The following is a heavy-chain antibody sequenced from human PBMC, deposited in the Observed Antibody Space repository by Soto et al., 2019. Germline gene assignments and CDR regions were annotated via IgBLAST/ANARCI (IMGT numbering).Heavy chain of an antibody. CDR1: GYTFTSYY. J-gene: IGHJ3*02. V-gene: IGHV1-46*01. CDR2: IDPRDGST. Sequence: GASVKVSCKASGYTFTSYYMHWVRQAPGQGLEWMGRIDPRDGSTSYAQKFQGRVTMTGDTSTNTAYMELSSLSSEDTAVYYCATPPPYSSHDAFDIWGQGTMVTVSS. D-gene: IGHD6-13*01. CDR3: ATPPPYSSHDAFDI.